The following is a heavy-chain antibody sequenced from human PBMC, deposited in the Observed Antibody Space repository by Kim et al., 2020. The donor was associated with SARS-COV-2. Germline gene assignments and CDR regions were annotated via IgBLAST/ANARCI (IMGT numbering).Heavy chain of an antibody. D-gene: IGHD6-13*01. Sequence: AQKFQGRVTMTRNTSISTAYMELSSLRSEDTAVYYCARAPEYSSSWDFDYWGQGTLVTVSS. CDR3: ARAPEYSSSWDFDY. V-gene: IGHV1-8*01. J-gene: IGHJ4*02.